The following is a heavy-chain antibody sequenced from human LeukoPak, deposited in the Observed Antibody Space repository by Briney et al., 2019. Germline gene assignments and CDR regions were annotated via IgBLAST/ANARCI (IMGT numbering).Heavy chain of an antibody. CDR1: GFTFSRYW. CDR2: INEDGREK. CDR3: ARFPTGFDY. J-gene: IGHJ4*02. D-gene: IGHD4-17*01. V-gene: IGHV3-7*05. Sequence: GGSLRLSCAASGFTFSRYWMSWVRQAPGKGLEWVASINEDGREKNYVDSVRGRFTISRDNAKNSLHLQMNSLRGEDTAMYYCARFPTGFDYWGQGTLVTVSS.